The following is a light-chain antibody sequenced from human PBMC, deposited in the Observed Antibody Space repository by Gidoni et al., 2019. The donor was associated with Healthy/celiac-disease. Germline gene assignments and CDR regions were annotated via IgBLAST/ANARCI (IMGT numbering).Light chain of an antibody. Sequence: QSALTQPPSASGSPGQSVTISCTGTSSDVGDYNYVSWYQHHPGKAPKLMIYEVSKRPSGVPDRFSGSKSGNTASLTVSGLRAEDEADYYCNSYAGSNNWVFGGGTKLTVL. CDR1: SSDVGDYNY. V-gene: IGLV2-8*01. CDR3: NSYAGSNNWV. CDR2: EVS. J-gene: IGLJ3*02.